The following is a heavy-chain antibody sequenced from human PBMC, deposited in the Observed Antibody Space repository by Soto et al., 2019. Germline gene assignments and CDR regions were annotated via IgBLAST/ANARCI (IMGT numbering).Heavy chain of an antibody. CDR1: GYTFTSYA. CDR3: ARTRITMVRGAEFDY. J-gene: IGHJ4*02. D-gene: IGHD3-10*01. V-gene: IGHV1-3*01. Sequence: ASVKVSCKASGYTFTSYAMHWVRQAPGQRLEWMGWINAGNGNTKYSQKFQGRVTITRDTSASTAYMELSSLRSEDTAVYYCARTRITMVRGAEFDYWGQGTLVTVSS. CDR2: INAGNGNT.